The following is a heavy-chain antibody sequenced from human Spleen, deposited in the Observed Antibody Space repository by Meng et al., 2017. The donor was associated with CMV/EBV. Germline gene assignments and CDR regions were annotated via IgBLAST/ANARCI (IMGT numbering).Heavy chain of an antibody. CDR3: ARESLSSSWQYYYYGMDV. J-gene: IGHJ6*02. Sequence: GGSLRLSCAASGFSFNNYAVHWVRQAPGKGLEWVAVTSYDGTKKFYADSVKGRFTISRANSKNTLYLQMNSLRGEDTAVYYCARESLSSSWQYYYYGMDVWGQGTTVTVSS. CDR2: TSYDGTKK. D-gene: IGHD6-13*01. CDR1: GFSFNNYA. V-gene: IGHV3-30-3*01.